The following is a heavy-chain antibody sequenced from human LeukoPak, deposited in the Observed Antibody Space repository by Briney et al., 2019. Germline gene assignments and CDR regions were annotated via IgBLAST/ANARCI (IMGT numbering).Heavy chain of an antibody. CDR3: ARAIGYCTNGVCSYYFDY. J-gene: IGHJ4*02. V-gene: IGHV6-1*01. D-gene: IGHD2-8*01. CDR1: GDTVSINSAA. CDR2: TYYRSKWYN. Sequence: SQTLSLTCAISGDTVSINSAAWDWIRQSPSRGLEWLGSTYYRSKWYNDYAGSVKSRLTINPDTSKNQFSLQLNSVTPEDTAVYYCARAIGYCTNGVCSYYFDYWGQGTLVTVSS.